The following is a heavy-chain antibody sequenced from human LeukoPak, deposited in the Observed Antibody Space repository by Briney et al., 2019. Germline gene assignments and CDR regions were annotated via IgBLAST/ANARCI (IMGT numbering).Heavy chain of an antibody. D-gene: IGHD1-26*01. CDR1: GYSISSGYY. Sequence: PSETLSLTCTVSGYSISSGYYWGWCRRPPGQGLVWMGRIYHSGSTYYNPSFKSRVPISVATSQNQFSLKPSSVTAADTAVYECARRREGISWFDPWGQGTLVTVSS. CDR2: IYHSGST. CDR3: ARRREGISWFDP. J-gene: IGHJ5*02. V-gene: IGHV4-38-2*02.